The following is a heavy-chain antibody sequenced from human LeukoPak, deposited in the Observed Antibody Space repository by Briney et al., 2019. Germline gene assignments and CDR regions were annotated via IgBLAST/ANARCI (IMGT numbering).Heavy chain of an antibody. CDR2: IYYSGST. Sequence: SQTLSLTCTVSGGSISSGDYYWSWIRHPPGTALEWIGYIYYSGSTYYNPSLKSRVTISVDTSKNQFSLKLSSVTAADTAVYYCARNLVPAAFDYWGQGTLVTVSS. V-gene: IGHV4-30-4*08. D-gene: IGHD2-2*01. CDR3: ARNLVPAAFDY. CDR1: GGSISSGDYY. J-gene: IGHJ4*02.